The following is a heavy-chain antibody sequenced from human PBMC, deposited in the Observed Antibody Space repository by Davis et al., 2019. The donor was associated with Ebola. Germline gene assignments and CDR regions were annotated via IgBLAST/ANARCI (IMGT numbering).Heavy chain of an antibody. D-gene: IGHD5-12*01. V-gene: IGHV4-31*11. CDR2: IYYTGK. Sequence: SETLSLTCAVSGGSIGRGGYYWSRIRQHPGKGLVWIAYIYYTGKYYTPSLKSRLTISVDTSQNQFSLKLISVTAADTAVYFCAKLRYSGYDFSGGQYYGMDVWGQGTTVTVSS. J-gene: IGHJ6*02. CDR3: AKLRYSGYDFSGGQYYGMDV. CDR1: GGSIGRGGYY.